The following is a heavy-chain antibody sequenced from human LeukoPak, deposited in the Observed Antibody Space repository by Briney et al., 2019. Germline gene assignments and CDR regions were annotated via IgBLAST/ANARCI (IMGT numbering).Heavy chain of an antibody. V-gene: IGHV4-59*12. Sequence: PSETLSLTCTVSGGSISSYYWSWIRQPPGKGLEWIGYIYYSGSTNYNPSLKSRVTISVDTSKNQFSLKLSSVTAADTAVYYCARVAAAGTWTDYWGQGTLVTVSS. J-gene: IGHJ4*02. CDR3: ARVAAAGTWTDY. CDR2: IYYSGST. D-gene: IGHD6-13*01. CDR1: GGSISSYY.